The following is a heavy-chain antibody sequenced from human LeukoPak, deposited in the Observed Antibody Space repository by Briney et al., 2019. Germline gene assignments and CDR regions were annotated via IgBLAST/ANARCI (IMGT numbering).Heavy chain of an antibody. Sequence: GGSLRLSCAASGFSFTNYSMNWVRQAPGKGLEWVSSITSGSSNIYYADSVKGRFTISRDNAKNSLYLQVNSLRAEDTAVYYCARWELRGRYYYMDVWGKGTTVTVSS. CDR3: ARWELRGRYYYMDV. J-gene: IGHJ6*03. D-gene: IGHD1-26*01. CDR1: GFSFTNYS. CDR2: ITSGSSNI. V-gene: IGHV3-21*01.